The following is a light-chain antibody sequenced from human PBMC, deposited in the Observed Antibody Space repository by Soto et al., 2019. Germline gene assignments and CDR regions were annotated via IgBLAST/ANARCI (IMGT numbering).Light chain of an antibody. CDR3: NSYTSSSTYV. CDR1: TIDVGRYNY. Sequence: QSALTQPASVSGFPGNSITTSCTGTTIDVGRYNYVSWYQQHPGKAPKLIIYDVSNRPSGVSNRFSGSKSGNTASLTISGHQAEDEADYYCNSYTSSSTYVFGTGTKLTVL. J-gene: IGLJ1*01. V-gene: IGLV2-14*01. CDR2: DVS.